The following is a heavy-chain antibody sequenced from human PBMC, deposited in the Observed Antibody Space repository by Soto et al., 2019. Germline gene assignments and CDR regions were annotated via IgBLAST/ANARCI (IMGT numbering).Heavy chain of an antibody. J-gene: IGHJ4*02. CDR1: GGSITNYY. V-gene: IGHV4-4*07. Sequence: SETLSFTCTVSGGSITNYYWSWIRQPAGKGLEWIGRIYASGDTYYNPSLINRVTMSVDTSKNQFSLRLSSVTAADTAIYYCARDAYYFDTRGYYLVDYWGQGTLVTVSS. CDR2: IYASGDT. D-gene: IGHD3-22*01. CDR3: ARDAYYFDTRGYYLVDY.